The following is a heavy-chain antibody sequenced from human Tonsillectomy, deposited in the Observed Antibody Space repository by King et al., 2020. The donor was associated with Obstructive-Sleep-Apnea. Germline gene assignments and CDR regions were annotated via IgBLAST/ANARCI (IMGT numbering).Heavy chain of an antibody. Sequence: VQLVQSGPEVKKPGASVKVSCKASGYTFTSNDNNWVRRAPGQGLEWMGWMNSNTGNAGPAEKFQGRVTMTRDTSTATAYLELSSLRSEDTAVYYCGRGVGNDGLDPFDPWGQGTLVTVSS. CDR1: GYTFTSND. D-gene: IGHD3/OR15-3a*01. CDR2: MNSNTGNA. CDR3: GRGVGNDGLDPFDP. V-gene: IGHV1-8*01. J-gene: IGHJ5*02.